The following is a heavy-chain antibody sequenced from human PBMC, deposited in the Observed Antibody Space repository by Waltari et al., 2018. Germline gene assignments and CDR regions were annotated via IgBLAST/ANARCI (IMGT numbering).Heavy chain of an antibody. Sequence: QVQLQQWGAGLLKPSETLSLTCGVFGGSLSGYYWTWLRQPPGKGLGGIGQIYYSGTITNYTPYLKSRVSISIDRSKNQLSLSLTSVTAADTAVYYCARRGCFVGNCYSGVDFWGPGTVVTVSS. CDR2: IYYSGTIT. CDR1: GGSLSGYY. D-gene: IGHD2-21*02. V-gene: IGHV4-34*01. CDR3: ARRGCFVGNCYSGVDF. J-gene: IGHJ4*02.